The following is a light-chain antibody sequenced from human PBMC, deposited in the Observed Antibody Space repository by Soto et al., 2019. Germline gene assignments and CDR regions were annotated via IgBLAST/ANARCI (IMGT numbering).Light chain of an antibody. Sequence: EIVLTQSPVTLSLSPGERATLSCRASQSVSSSYLAWYQQKPGQAPRLLIYGASSRSTGIPDRFSGSGSGTDFTLTISRLEPEDFAVYYCQQYGSSPRYTFGQGTQLEIK. CDR1: QSVSSSY. V-gene: IGKV3-20*01. CDR2: GAS. J-gene: IGKJ2*01. CDR3: QQYGSSPRYT.